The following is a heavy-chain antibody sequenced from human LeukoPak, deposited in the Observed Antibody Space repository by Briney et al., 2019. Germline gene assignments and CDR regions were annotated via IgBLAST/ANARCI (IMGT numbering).Heavy chain of an antibody. V-gene: IGHV3-74*01. CDR1: GITLGNNW. CDR2: INSDGGGA. Sequence: QPGGSLRLSCAASGITLGNNWMHWVRQGPGKGLVWISRINSDGGGAIYADSVKGRFTVSRDNAKNTLYLQMNSLRAEDTAVYYCARDVPHSWFDTWGQGTLVTVSS. CDR3: ARDVPHSWFDT. J-gene: IGHJ5*02.